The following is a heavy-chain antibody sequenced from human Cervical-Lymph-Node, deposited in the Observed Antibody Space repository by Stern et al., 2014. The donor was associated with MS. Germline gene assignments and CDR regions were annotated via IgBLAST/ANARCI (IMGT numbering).Heavy chain of an antibody. D-gene: IGHD2/OR15-2a*01. CDR3: ARELSSMGFGY. Sequence: QVQLVQSGAEVKKPGASVKVSCKASGYTFTSYYIHWVRQAPGQGLEWMGIINPSGGSTSYAQKFQGRVTLTRDTSTSTVYMELNSLRSEDTAVYYCARELSSMGFGYWGQGTLVTVSS. CDR1: GYTFTSYY. V-gene: IGHV1-46*01. CDR2: INPSGGST. J-gene: IGHJ4*02.